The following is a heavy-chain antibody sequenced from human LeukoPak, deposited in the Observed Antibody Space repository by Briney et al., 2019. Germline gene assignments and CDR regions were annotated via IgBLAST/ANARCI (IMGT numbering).Heavy chain of an antibody. J-gene: IGHJ5*02. V-gene: IGHV4-31*03. Sequence: SQTLSLTCTVSGGSISSGGYYWSWIRQHPGKGLEWIGYIYYSGSTYYNPSLNSRVTISVDTSKSQFSLKLSSVTAADTAVYYCARGASYYHGFDPWGQGTLVTVSS. CDR1: GGSISSGGYY. CDR2: IYYSGST. CDR3: ARGASYYHGFDP. D-gene: IGHD3-10*01.